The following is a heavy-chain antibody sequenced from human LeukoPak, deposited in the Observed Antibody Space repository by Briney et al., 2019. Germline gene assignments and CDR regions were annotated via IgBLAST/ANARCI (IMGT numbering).Heavy chain of an antibody. CDR1: GFTFSTYG. CDR3: ARDQGCSSTNCYSLFFHY. V-gene: IGHV3-33*01. CDR2: IWYDGSNK. D-gene: IGHD2-2*01. Sequence: GRSLRLACVASGFTFSTYGMHWVRQAPGKGLEWVALIWYDGSNKYYADSVKGRFTISRDNSKNTLYLQMNSLRAEDTAVYYCARDQGCSSTNCYSLFFHYWGQGTLVTVSS. J-gene: IGHJ4*02.